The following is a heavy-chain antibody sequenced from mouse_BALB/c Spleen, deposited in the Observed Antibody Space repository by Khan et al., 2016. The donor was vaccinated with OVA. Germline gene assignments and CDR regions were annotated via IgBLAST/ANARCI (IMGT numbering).Heavy chain of an antibody. Sequence: QVRLQQSGPGLVQPSQNLSITCTVSAFSLITYGVHWVRQSPGKGLEWLGVIWSGGTTDYNAAFISRLSITKDNSKSQVFFKMNSLQADDTAIYYCARNSYRYDFTYWGRGTLVTVSA. V-gene: IGHV2-4-1*01. CDR1: AFSLITYG. D-gene: IGHD2-12*01. CDR2: IWSGGTT. J-gene: IGHJ3*01. CDR3: ARNSYRYDFTY.